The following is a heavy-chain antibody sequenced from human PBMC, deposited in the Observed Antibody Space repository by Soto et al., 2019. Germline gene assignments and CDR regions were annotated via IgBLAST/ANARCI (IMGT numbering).Heavy chain of an antibody. CDR1: GFTFSSYW. J-gene: IGHJ6*02. Sequence: EVQLVESGGGLVQPGGSLRLSCAASGFTFSSYWMHWVRQAPGTGLVWVSRINSDGSSTSYADSVKGRFTISRDNAKNTVYLQMNRRRAEDTAVYYCASPYMYSSGLYFYGMDVWGQGTTVTVSS. CDR2: INSDGSST. V-gene: IGHV3-74*01. D-gene: IGHD6-19*01. CDR3: ASPYMYSSGLYFYGMDV.